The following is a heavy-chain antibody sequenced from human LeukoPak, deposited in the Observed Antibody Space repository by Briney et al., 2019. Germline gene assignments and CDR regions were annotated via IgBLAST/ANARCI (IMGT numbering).Heavy chain of an antibody. D-gene: IGHD6-13*01. J-gene: IGHJ4*02. CDR3: AKAQQQLVTFDY. CDR2: ISRGGSTV. CDR1: GFTFSDYY. V-gene: IGHV3-11*01. Sequence: GGSLRLSCAASGFTFSDYYMSWIRQAPGKGLEWVSYISRGGSTVYYADSVKDRFTISRDNAKNPLYLQMNSLTADDTAVYYCAKAQQQLVTFDYWGQGTLVTVSS.